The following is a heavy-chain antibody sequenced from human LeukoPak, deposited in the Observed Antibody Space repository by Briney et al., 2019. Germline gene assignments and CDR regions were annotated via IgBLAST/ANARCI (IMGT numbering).Heavy chain of an antibody. Sequence: GGSLRLSCAASGFSFSSYWMTWVRQKPGRGLESVANMKQDGSETNYVDSVKGRFTISRDNAKNSLYLQMNSLRAEDTAVYYCARDLASSGSYWGQGTLVTVSS. CDR2: MKQDGSET. CDR3: ARDLASSGSY. J-gene: IGHJ4*02. CDR1: GFSFSSYW. V-gene: IGHV3-7*01. D-gene: IGHD3-10*01.